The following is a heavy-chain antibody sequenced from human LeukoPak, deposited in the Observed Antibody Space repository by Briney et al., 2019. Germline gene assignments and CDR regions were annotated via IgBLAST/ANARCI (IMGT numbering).Heavy chain of an antibody. CDR3: AKAECNSGRCRTDY. CDR2: ISGSGVST. D-gene: IGHD2-15*01. J-gene: IGHJ4*02. V-gene: IGHV3-23*01. Sequence: GGSLRLSCAASGFTFSSYAMSWVRQAPGKWLEWVSAISGSGVSTYYADSVKGRFTISRDNSENTLYLQMNSLRADDTALYDCAKAECNSGRCRTDYWGQGTLVTVSS. CDR1: GFTFSSYA.